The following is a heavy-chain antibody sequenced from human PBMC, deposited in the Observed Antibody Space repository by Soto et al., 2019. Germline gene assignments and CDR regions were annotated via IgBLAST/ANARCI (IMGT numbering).Heavy chain of an antibody. V-gene: IGHV1-2*02. D-gene: IGHD1-20*01. J-gene: IGHJ4*02. CDR2: INPNSGGT. CDR3: ARSRDNKIFDY. CDR1: GSTFTGYY. Sequence: GASVKVSCKASGSTFTGYYMHWVRQAPGQGLEWMGWINPNSGGTNYAQKFQGRVIMTRDRSISTASMELSRLRSDDTAVYYCARSRDNKIFDYWGQGTLVTVSS.